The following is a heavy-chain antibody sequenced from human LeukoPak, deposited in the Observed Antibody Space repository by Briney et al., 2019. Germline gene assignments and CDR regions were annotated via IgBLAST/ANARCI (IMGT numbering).Heavy chain of an antibody. Sequence: GGSLRLSCAASGFTFSSYGMHWVRQAPGKGLEWVAFIRYDGSNKYYADSVKGRFTISRDNSKNTLYLQMNSLRAEDTAVYYCAKDGSVDTVGYYMDVWGKGTTVTISS. CDR3: AKDGSVDTVGYYMDV. V-gene: IGHV3-30*02. D-gene: IGHD5-18*01. CDR1: GFTFSSYG. CDR2: IRYDGSNK. J-gene: IGHJ6*03.